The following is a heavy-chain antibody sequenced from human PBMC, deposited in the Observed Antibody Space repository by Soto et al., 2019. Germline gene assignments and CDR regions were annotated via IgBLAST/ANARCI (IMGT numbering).Heavy chain of an antibody. Sequence: QVQLVQSGAEVKKPGSSVRVSCKASGGTFSNHAINWVRQAPGQGLEWIGGFIPILGSAKYAQKFQGRVTITADESASTAYMEVSSLRFEDMAVYYCARDYTSLRGRLMDVWGQGTTVTVSS. V-gene: IGHV1-69*01. CDR2: FIPILGSA. D-gene: IGHD3-10*01. CDR1: GGTFSNHA. CDR3: ARDYTSLRGRLMDV. J-gene: IGHJ6*02.